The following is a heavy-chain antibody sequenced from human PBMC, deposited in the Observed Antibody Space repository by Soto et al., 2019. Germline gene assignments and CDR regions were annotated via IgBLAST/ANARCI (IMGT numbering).Heavy chain of an antibody. CDR3: ARDESSSGYYYYGMDV. J-gene: IGHJ6*02. CDR1: GYTITVYY. CDR2: INPNSGGT. V-gene: IGHV1-2*02. D-gene: IGHD6-13*01. Sequence: APVKVSCKASGYTITVYYMHWLRQTPGQGLEWMGWINPNSGGTNYAQKFQGRVTMTRDTSISTAYMELSRLRSDDTAVYYCARDESSSGYYYYGMDVWGQGTTVTVSS.